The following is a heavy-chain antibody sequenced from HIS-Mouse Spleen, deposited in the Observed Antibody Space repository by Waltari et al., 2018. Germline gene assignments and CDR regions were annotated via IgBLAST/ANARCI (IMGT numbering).Heavy chain of an antibody. Sequence: QVQLQESGPGLVKPSETLSLTCTVSGGSISSYYWSWIRQPPGKGLEWIGYIYYSGSTNYNPSLESRVTISVDTSKNQFSLKLSSVTAADTAVYYCASTVAAAGMPFDYWGQGTLVTVSS. CDR3: ASTVAAAGMPFDY. CDR2: IYYSGST. D-gene: IGHD6-13*01. V-gene: IGHV4-59*01. J-gene: IGHJ4*02. CDR1: GGSISSYY.